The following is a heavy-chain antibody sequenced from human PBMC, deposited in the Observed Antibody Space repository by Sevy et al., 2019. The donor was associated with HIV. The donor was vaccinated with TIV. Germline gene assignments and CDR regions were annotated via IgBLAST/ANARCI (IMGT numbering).Heavy chain of an antibody. CDR1: GYTLTELS. Sequence: ASLKVSCKVSGYTLTELSMHWVRQAPGKGLEWMGGFDPEDGETIYAQKFQGRVTMTEDTSTDTAYMELSSLRSEDTAVYYCATEGSSLVYYYGMDVWGQWTTVTVSS. J-gene: IGHJ6*02. D-gene: IGHD6-13*01. CDR2: FDPEDGET. V-gene: IGHV1-24*01. CDR3: ATEGSSLVYYYGMDV.